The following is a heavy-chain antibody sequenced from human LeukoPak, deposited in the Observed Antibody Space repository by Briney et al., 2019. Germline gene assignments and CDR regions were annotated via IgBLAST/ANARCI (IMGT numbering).Heavy chain of an antibody. J-gene: IGHJ2*01. Sequence: GASVMVSCKASGYTFTGNHVHWVRQAPGQGLEWMGWIDPNSGGTMYSQKFQDRVAMTSDTSISTAYMELSGLRSDDTAVYFCAKEADIVSFDLWGRGTLVTVSS. CDR3: AKEADIVSFDL. CDR1: GYTFTGNH. V-gene: IGHV1-2*02. CDR2: IDPNSGGT. D-gene: IGHD3-16*02.